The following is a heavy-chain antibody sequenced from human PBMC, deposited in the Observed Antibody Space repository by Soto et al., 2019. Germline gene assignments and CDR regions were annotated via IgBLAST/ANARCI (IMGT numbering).Heavy chain of an antibody. V-gene: IGHV3-23*01. CDR2: LTGSTGST. CDR3: AKGYASARPYYFDY. J-gene: IGHJ4*02. CDR1: GFTFNNYV. Sequence: EVQLLESGGGLVQPGGSLRLSCFASGFTFNNYVMSWVRQAPGKGLEWVSALTGSTGSTYYADSVKGRFTIARDNYKNTLYLQMSSLRADDSALYFCAKGYASARPYYFDYWGPGTLVTVSP. D-gene: IGHD6-6*01.